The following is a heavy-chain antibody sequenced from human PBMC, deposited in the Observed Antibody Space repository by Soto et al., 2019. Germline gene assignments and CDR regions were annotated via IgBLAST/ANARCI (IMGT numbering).Heavy chain of an antibody. J-gene: IGHJ4*02. CDR3: VGVPSVVVPKEGGYYFDF. D-gene: IGHD2-2*01. V-gene: IGHV1-2*02. Sequence: QVQLVQSGPDVKKPGASVSVSCKASGYTFTGYYVHWVRQAPGQGLEWMGWINPKSGGTHYAPKFQGRVTMTRETSINTDYLGLSSLRSDDTAVYYCVGVPSVVVPKEGGYYFDFWGQGTLVTVSS. CDR1: GYTFTGYY. CDR2: INPKSGGT.